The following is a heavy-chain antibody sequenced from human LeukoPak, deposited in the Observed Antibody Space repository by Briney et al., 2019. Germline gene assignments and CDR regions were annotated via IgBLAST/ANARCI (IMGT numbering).Heavy chain of an antibody. Sequence: GGSLRLSCAVSGFTIRSYAMNWVRQAPGKGLEWVSTISASTDSTYYTDSVKGRFTVSRDNFRNMLHLEMNSLRAEDTAVYYCAKGGAVPWTDLDYWGQGTLVTISS. V-gene: IGHV3-23*01. J-gene: IGHJ4*02. CDR2: ISASTDST. CDR3: AKGGAVPWTDLDY. CDR1: GFTIRSYA. D-gene: IGHD6-19*01.